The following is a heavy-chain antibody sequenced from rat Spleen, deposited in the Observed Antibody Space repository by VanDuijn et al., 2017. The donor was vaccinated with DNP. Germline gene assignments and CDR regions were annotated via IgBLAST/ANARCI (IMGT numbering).Heavy chain of an antibody. CDR2: INSAGST. D-gene: IGHD1-7*01. Sequence: EVQLQESGSGLVKPSQSLSLTCSVTGYSITNNYWGWIRKFPGNQLEWMGYINSAGSTNYNPSLKSRISITRDTSKNQYFLQVNSVTTEDTATYYCARWTRYFDYWGQGVMVTVSS. CDR1: GYSITNNY. V-gene: IGHV3-3*01. J-gene: IGHJ2*01. CDR3: ARWTRYFDY.